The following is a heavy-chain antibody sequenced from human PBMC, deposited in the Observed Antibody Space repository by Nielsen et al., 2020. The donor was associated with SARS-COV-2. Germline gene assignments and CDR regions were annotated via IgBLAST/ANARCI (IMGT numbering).Heavy chain of an antibody. CDR3: TSSGWYKQRPGRAYYYYGMDV. J-gene: IGHJ6*02. CDR1: GFTFGDYA. V-gene: IGHV3-49*03. D-gene: IGHD6-19*01. Sequence: GESLKISCTASGFTFGDYAMSWFRQAPGKGLEWVGFIRSKAYGGTTEYAASVKGRFTISRDDSKSIAYLQMNSLKTEDTAVYYCTSSGWYKQRPGRAYYYYGMDVWGQGTTVTVSS. CDR2: IRSKAYGGTT.